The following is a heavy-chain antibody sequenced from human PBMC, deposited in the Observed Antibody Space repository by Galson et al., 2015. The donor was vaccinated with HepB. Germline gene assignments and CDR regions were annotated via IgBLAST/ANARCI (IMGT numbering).Heavy chain of an antibody. CDR1: GFPFRSYW. CDR2: INSGWTFL. V-gene: IGHV3-74*01. Sequence: PRISCAASGFPFRSYWMPWVRQTPGKGLGLGSRINSGWTFLTLADSVKGRFPIPREKAKDHPYLQMNSPRAEDTALYYCARTRGAAAGIFDYWGQGTLVTVSS. D-gene: IGHD6-13*01. CDR3: ARTRGAAAGIFDY. J-gene: IGHJ4*02.